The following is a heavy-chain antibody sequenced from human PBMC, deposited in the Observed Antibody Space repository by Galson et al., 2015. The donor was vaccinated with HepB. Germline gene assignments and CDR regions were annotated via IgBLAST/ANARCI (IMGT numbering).Heavy chain of an antibody. D-gene: IGHD3-10*01. V-gene: IGHV3-53*01. CDR1: GFTVSSNY. Sequence: SLRLSCAASGFTVSSNYMSWVRQAPGKGLEWVSVIYSGGSTYYADSVKGRFTISRDNSKNTLYLQMNSLRAEDTAVYYCARGTGSGSPPGYFDYWGQGTLVTVSS. CDR3: ARGTGSGSPPGYFDY. J-gene: IGHJ4*02. CDR2: IYSGGST.